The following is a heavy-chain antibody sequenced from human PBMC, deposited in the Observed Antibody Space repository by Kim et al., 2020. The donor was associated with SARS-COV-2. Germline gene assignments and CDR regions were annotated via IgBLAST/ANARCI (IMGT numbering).Heavy chain of an antibody. Sequence: TRYNPSFPGQVTISVDKSISTAYLQWSSLKASDSAMYYCVRGGLPAGWDVWGQGTTVTVSS. J-gene: IGHJ6*02. V-gene: IGHV5-51*01. CDR3: VRGGLPAGWDV. D-gene: IGHD3-10*01. CDR2: T.